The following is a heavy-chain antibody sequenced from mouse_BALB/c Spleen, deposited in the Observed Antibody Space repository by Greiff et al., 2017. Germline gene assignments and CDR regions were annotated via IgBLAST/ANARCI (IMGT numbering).Heavy chain of an antibody. J-gene: IGHJ3*01. V-gene: IGHV2-9*02. CDR2: IWAGGST. D-gene: IGHD4-1*01. Sequence: QVQLKQSGPGLVAPSQSLSITCTVSGFSLTSYGVHWVRQPPGKGLEWLGVIWAGGSTNYNSALMSRLSISKDNSKSQVFLKMNSLQTDDTAMYYCAGNWDGGFAYWGQGTLVTVSA. CDR1: GFSLTSYG. CDR3: AGNWDGGFAY.